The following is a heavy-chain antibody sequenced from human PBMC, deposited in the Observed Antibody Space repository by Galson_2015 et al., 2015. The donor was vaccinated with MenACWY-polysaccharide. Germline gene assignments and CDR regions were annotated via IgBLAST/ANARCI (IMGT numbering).Heavy chain of an antibody. D-gene: IGHD5-24*01. CDR3: ARDHPDFNYFDY. J-gene: IGHJ4*02. Sequence: SVKVSCKAPRGTFSSESISWLRQAPGEGLEWVGRIVTSYGITSYAQKLEGRVAISADKSTATAYMEVRNLRSEDTATYFCARDHPDFNYFDYWGQGTLLIVSS. V-gene: IGHV1-69*04. CDR2: IVTSYGIT. CDR1: RGTFSSES.